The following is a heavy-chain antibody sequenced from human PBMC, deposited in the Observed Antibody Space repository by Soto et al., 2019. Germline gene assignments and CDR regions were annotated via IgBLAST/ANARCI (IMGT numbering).Heavy chain of an antibody. J-gene: IGHJ4*02. D-gene: IGHD2-2*01. CDR2: ISVHDGNT. CDR3: ARGAPQFCTSSRCYVDY. Sequence: GASVKVSCKTSGYAFTSYGLSWVRQAPGQGLEWVGWISVHDGNTNYGQKFQGRVIMTTDTSTSTAYMELRSLGFDDTAVYYCARGAPQFCTSSRCYVDYWGQGTLVTVSS. CDR1: GYAFTSYG. V-gene: IGHV1-18*04.